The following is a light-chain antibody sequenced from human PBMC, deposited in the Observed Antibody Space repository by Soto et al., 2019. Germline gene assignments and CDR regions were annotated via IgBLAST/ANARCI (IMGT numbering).Light chain of an antibody. CDR2: AAS. CDR1: QGISSS. Sequence: DIQLTQSPSFLSASVGDRVTITCRASQGISSSLVWYQQKPGKAPKLLIYAASTLQSGVPSRFSGSGSGTEFPLTISSLQPEDFASYYCQQLNSDPPWTFGQGTKVEIK. CDR3: QQLNSDPPWT. J-gene: IGKJ1*01. V-gene: IGKV1-9*01.